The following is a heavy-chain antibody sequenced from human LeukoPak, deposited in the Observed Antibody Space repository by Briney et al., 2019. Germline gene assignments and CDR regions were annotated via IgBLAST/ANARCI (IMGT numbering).Heavy chain of an antibody. CDR3: ARESAYYDSSGYYGGWFDP. Sequence: ASVKVSCKASGYTFTSYGISWVRQAPGQGLEWMGWISAYNGNTNYAQKLQGRVTMTTDTSTSTAYMELRSLRSDDTAVYYCARESAYYDSSGYYGGWFDPWGQGTLVTVSS. D-gene: IGHD3-22*01. V-gene: IGHV1-18*01. J-gene: IGHJ5*02. CDR2: ISAYNGNT. CDR1: GYTFTSYG.